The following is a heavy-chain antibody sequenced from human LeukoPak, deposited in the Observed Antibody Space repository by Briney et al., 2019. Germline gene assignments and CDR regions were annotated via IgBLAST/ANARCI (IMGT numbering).Heavy chain of an antibody. CDR2: VLYTGNT. J-gene: IGHJ6*03. D-gene: IGHD3-3*01. CDR3: ARGNYKFLEAIHYCMDV. V-gene: IGHV4-39*02. CDR1: GASITSADYY. Sequence: TSETLSLTCTVSGASITSADYYWGWIRQPPGKGLEWIVSVLYTGNTYYNPSLQNRVTISIHTSNKQFSLKLTSVTASDTAIYYCARGNYKFLEAIHYCMDVWGKGTTVTVSS.